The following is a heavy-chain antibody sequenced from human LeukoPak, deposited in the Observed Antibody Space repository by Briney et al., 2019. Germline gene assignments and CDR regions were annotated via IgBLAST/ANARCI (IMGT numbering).Heavy chain of an antibody. D-gene: IGHD2-15*01. CDR3: AVGSEGLLNNWFDP. V-gene: IGHV1-46*01. Sequence: ASVKVSCKASGYTFTSYYVHWVRQAPGQGLEWVGRINPSGDGTTYAHKFQGRVTMSRDTSTNTVYMEMSSLRSEDTAIYYCAVGSEGLLNNWFDPWGRGSLVTVSS. CDR2: INPSGDGT. CDR1: GYTFTSYY. J-gene: IGHJ5*02.